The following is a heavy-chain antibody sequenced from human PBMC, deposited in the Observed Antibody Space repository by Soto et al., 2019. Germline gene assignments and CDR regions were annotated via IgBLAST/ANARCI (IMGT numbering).Heavy chain of an antibody. J-gene: IGHJ4*02. CDR1: GYTFTSYY. V-gene: IGHV1-46*01. CDR2: INPSGGST. Sequence: ASVKVSCKASGYTFTSYYMHWVRQAPGQGLELMGIINPSGGSTSYAQKFQGRVTMTRDTSTSTVYMELSSLRSEDTAVYYCAREPRRGYRYAYYFDYWGQGTLVTVSS. D-gene: IGHD5-18*01. CDR3: AREPRRGYRYAYYFDY.